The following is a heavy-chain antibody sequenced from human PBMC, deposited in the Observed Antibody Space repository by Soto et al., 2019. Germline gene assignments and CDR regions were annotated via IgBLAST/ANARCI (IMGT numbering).Heavy chain of an antibody. J-gene: IGHJ4*02. V-gene: IGHV2-5*02. D-gene: IGHD3-22*01. Sequence: ESGPTLVNPTQSLTLTCSFCGFSLTTTEVAVGWIRQPTGKAPEWLALIYWDDDKRYSPSLKSSLTITKDTAKNQVVLTMTNMDPVDTATYYCAHSPEPLIWGRIVVLYGVTFDYWGQGTLVTVSS. CDR1: GFSLTTTEVA. CDR2: IYWDDDK. CDR3: AHSPEPLIWGRIVVLYGVTFDY.